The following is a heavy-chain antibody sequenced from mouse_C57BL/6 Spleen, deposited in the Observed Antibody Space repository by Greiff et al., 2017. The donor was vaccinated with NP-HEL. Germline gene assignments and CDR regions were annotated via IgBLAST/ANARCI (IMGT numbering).Heavy chain of an antibody. V-gene: IGHV1-55*01. CDR1: GYTFTSYW. CDR2: IYPGSGST. J-gene: IGHJ3*01. Sequence: QVQLQQPGAELVKPGASVKMSCKASGYTFTSYWITWVKQRPGQGLEWIGDIYPGSGSTNYNEKFKSKATLTVDTSSSTAYMQLSSLTSEDSAVYYCARVDYYGSSWAYWGQGTLVTVSA. CDR3: ARVDYYGSSWAY. D-gene: IGHD1-1*01.